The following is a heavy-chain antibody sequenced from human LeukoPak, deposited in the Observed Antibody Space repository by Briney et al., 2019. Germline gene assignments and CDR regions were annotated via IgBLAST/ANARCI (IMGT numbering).Heavy chain of an antibody. CDR2: INHSGST. CDR1: GGSFSGYY. J-gene: IGHJ6*02. V-gene: IGHV4-34*01. Sequence: SETLSLTCAVYGGSFSGYYWSWIRQPPGKGLEWIGEINHSGSTNYNPSLKSRVTISVDTSKNQFSLKLSSVTAADTAVYYCVRPMGDYYDSRGYYSDYYYGMDVWGQGTTVTVSS. CDR3: VRPMGDYYDSRGYYSDYYYGMDV. D-gene: IGHD3-22*01.